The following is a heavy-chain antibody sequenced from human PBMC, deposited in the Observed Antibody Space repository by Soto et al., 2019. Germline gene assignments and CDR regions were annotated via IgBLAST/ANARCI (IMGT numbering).Heavy chain of an antibody. CDR1: GGSLSGYY. J-gene: IGHJ6*02. CDR3: ARYGGAIGIDD. CDR2: INHSGST. V-gene: IGHV4-34*01. D-gene: IGHD3-16*01. Sequence: SEVLSLTCAVHGGSLSGYYWSWIRQPPGKGLEWIGEINHSGSTNYNPSLKSRVTISVDTSKNQFSLKLSSVTAADTAVYYCARYGGAIGIDDWGQGTTVTVSS.